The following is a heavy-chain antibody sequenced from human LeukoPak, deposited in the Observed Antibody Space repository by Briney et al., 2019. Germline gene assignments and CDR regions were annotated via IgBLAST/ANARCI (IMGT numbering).Heavy chain of an antibody. V-gene: IGHV4-4*07. D-gene: IGHD1-26*01. CDR3: ARVAAGRLGNWFDP. Sequence: SEILSLTCTVSGGSISSYYWSWIRQPAGKGLEWIGRIYSSGSTNYNPSLKSRVTISVDTSKNQFSLKLSSVTAADTAVYYCARVAAGRLGNWFDPWGQGTLVTVSS. CDR2: IYSSGST. J-gene: IGHJ5*02. CDR1: GGSISSYY.